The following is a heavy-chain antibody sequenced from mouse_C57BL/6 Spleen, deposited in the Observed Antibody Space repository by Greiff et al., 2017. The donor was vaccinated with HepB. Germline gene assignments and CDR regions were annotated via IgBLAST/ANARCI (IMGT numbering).Heavy chain of an antibody. CDR3: AREGNGGSRFAY. J-gene: IGHJ3*01. V-gene: IGHV1-18*01. CDR1: GYTFTDYN. CDR2: INPNNGGT. Sequence: VQLQQSGPELVKPGASVKIPCKASGYTFTDYNMDWVKQSHGKSLEWIGDINPNNGGTIYNQKFKGKATLTVDKSSSTAYMELRSLTSEDTAVYYCAREGNGGSRFAYWGQGTLVTVSA. D-gene: IGHD1-1*02.